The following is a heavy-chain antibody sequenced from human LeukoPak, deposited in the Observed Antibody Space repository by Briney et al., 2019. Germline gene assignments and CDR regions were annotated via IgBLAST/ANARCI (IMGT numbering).Heavy chain of an antibody. D-gene: IGHD3-10*01. CDR1: AYSISSGYY. V-gene: IGHV4-38-2*02. J-gene: IGHJ4*02. CDR3: ARGFYGSGIFDY. Sequence: PSETLSLTCTVSAYSISSGYYWGWIRQPPGKGLEWIGSLSHSGSTFYNPSLKSRVTISVDTSKNQFSLRLRSVTAADTAVYYCARGFYGSGIFDYWGQGTLVTVSS. CDR2: LSHSGST.